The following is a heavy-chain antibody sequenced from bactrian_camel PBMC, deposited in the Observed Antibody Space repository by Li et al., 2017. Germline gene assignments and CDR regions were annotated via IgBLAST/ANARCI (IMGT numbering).Heavy chain of an antibody. CDR3: ATHRYDGRWYSCNY. V-gene: IGHV3S40*01. CDR2: IGWSGEST. D-gene: IGHD6*01. Sequence: VQLVESGGGLVQPGGSLRLSCAASGFTFSNYYMSWVRQAPGKGLEWVSGIGWSGESTNYAESVKGRFTISRDNAKNTVYLQMNSLKSEDTALYHCATHRYDGRWYSCNYWGQGTQVTVS. J-gene: IGHJ4*01. CDR1: GFTFSNYY.